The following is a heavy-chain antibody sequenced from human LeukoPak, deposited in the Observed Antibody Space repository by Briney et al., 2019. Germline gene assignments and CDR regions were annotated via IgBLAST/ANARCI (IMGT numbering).Heavy chain of an antibody. CDR2: LYSGGSI. D-gene: IGHD1-26*01. Sequence: PGGSLRLSCAGSGFTVSSCYMSWVRQAPGRGLEWVSILYSGGSIFYADSVKGRFTISRDISKNMLHLQMNSLRADDTAVYYCARSSISSYYEDWGQATLVTVSS. V-gene: IGHV3-66*01. CDR3: ARSSISSYYED. CDR1: GFTVSSCY. J-gene: IGHJ4*02.